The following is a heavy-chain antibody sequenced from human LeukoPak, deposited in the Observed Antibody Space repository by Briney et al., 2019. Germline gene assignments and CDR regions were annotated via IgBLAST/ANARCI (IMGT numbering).Heavy chain of an antibody. CDR2: IYYSGST. V-gene: IGHV4-59*01. CDR1: VGSISSYY. J-gene: IGHJ4*02. D-gene: IGHD6-6*01. Sequence: SETLSLTCTVSVGSISSYYWSWIRQPPGKGLEWIGYIYYSGSTNYNPSLKSRVTISVDTSKNQFSLKLSSVTAADTAVYYCARGSYEYSSSEFDYWGQGTLVTVSS. CDR3: ARGSYEYSSSEFDY.